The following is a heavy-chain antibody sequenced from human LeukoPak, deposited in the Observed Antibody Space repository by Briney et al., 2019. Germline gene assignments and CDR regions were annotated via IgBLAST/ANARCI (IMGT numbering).Heavy chain of an antibody. CDR1: GFTFSSYA. Sequence: GRSLRLSCAASGFTFSSYAMHWVRQAPGKGLEWVAVISYDGSNKYYADSVKGRFTISRDNSKNTLYLQMNSLRAEDTAVYYCARDQSPLYCSGGSCDPAGFDYWGQGTLVTVSS. CDR2: ISYDGSNK. J-gene: IGHJ4*02. CDR3: ARDQSPLYCSGGSCDPAGFDY. V-gene: IGHV3-30*04. D-gene: IGHD2-15*01.